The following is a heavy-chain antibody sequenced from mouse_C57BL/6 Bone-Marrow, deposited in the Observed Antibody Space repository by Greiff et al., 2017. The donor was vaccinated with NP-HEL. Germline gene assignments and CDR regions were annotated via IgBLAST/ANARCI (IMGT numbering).Heavy chain of an antibody. Sequence: QVQLQQSGAELARPGASVKLSCKASGYTFTRYGISWVKQRPGQGLAWIGEIYPRSGNTYYNEKFKGKATLTADKSSSTAYMELRSLTSEDSAVYFCARGGSFDVWGTGTTVTVSS. CDR3: ARGGSFDV. CDR2: IYPRSGNT. J-gene: IGHJ1*03. CDR1: GYTFTRYG. V-gene: IGHV1-81*01.